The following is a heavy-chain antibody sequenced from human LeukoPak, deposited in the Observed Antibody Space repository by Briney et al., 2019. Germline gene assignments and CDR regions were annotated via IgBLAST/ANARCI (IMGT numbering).Heavy chain of an antibody. CDR1: GFTFSSYA. Sequence: GGSLRLSCAASGFTFSSYAMNWVRQAPGKGLEWVLGISGGGGSTYYADSVKGRFTISRDNSKDTLYLQMDSLRAEDTAVYYCAKDGRGWRGYFQHWGQGTLVTVSS. CDR2: ISGGGGST. D-gene: IGHD6-19*01. V-gene: IGHV3-23*01. J-gene: IGHJ1*01. CDR3: AKDGRGWRGYFQH.